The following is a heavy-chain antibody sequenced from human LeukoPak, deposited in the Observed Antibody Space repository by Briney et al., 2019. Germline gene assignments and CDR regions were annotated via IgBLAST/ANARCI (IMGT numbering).Heavy chain of an antibody. V-gene: IGHV3-23*01. CDR2: ISGSGGST. CDR3: ANSLKDGLWSHGHFYYYYGMDV. Sequence: GGSLRLSCAASGFTFSSYAMSWVRQAPGKGLEWVSAISGSGGSTYYADSVKGRFTISRDNSKNTLYLQMNSLRAEDTAVYYCANSLKDGLWSHGHFYYYYGMDVWGQGTTVTVSS. CDR1: GFTFSSYA. D-gene: IGHD5-18*01. J-gene: IGHJ6*02.